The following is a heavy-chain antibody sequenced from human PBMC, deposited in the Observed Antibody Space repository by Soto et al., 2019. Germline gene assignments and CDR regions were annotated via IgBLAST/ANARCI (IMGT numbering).Heavy chain of an antibody. CDR3: ARDWETSATGLIDS. CDR1: GFTFSSYA. CDR2: TSYDGSNK. Sequence: GESLKISCVASGFTFSSYALHWVRQAPGKGLEWVAVTSYDGSNKYYADSVEGRFTISRDNSKNTLYLQTSSLTTEDTAMYYCARDWETSATGLIDSWGQGTLVTVSS. V-gene: IGHV3-30-3*01. D-gene: IGHD3-9*01. J-gene: IGHJ4*02.